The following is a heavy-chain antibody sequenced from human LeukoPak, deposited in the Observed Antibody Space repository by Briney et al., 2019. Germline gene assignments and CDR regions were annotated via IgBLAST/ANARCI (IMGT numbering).Heavy chain of an antibody. V-gene: IGHV3-7*01. Sequence: GGSLRLSCAASGFTFSSYWMSLVRQAPGKGLEWVANIKQDGSEKYYVDSVKGRFTISRDNAKNSLYLQMNSLRAEDTAVYYCARDLGLGGSGSYYNVDYFDYWGQGTLVTVSS. CDR2: IKQDGSEK. D-gene: IGHD3-10*01. CDR1: GFTFSSYW. CDR3: ARDLGLGGSGSYYNVDYFDY. J-gene: IGHJ4*02.